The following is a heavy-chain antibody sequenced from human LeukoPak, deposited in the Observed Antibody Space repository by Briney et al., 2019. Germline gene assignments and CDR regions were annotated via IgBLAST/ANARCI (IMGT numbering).Heavy chain of an antibody. V-gene: IGHV1-69*10. J-gene: IGHJ4*02. D-gene: IGHD3-22*01. CDR3: ARAHYDSSVSLDY. CDR1: GGTFSSYA. Sequence: GASVKVSCKASGGTFSSYAISWVRQAPGQGLEWMGWIIPILGIANYAQKFQGRVTITADKSTSTAYMELSSLRSEDTAVYYCARAHYDSSVSLDYWGQGTLVTVSS. CDR2: IIPILGIA.